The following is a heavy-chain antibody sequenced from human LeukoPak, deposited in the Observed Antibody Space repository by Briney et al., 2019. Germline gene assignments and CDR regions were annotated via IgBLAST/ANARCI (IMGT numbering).Heavy chain of an antibody. V-gene: IGHV3-23*01. D-gene: IGHD3-3*01. J-gene: IGHJ4*02. Sequence: GSLRLSCATSGFTFSRYAMSWVRQAPGEGLEWVSGISNSGRSTYYADPVKGRFTISRDNSKSTLYLQMNSLRAEDTAVYYCAKDRLESWSGFFGLFDYWGQGALVTVAS. CDR1: GFTFSRYA. CDR3: AKDRLESWSGFFGLFDY. CDR2: ISNSGRST.